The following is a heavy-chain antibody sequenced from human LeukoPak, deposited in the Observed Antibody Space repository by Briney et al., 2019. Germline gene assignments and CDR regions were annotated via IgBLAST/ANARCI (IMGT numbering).Heavy chain of an antibody. J-gene: IGHJ1*01. CDR2: ISFSGSGI. Sequence: GGVLRLSCAASGFTFSSYEMNWVRQAPGKGLEWVSYISFSGSGIYYADSVKGRFTISRDNAKNSLYVQMNSLRAQDTAVYYCARGGYYDSSGYYYVGYFHHWGQGTLVTVSS. CDR3: ARGGYYDSSGYYYVGYFHH. CDR1: GFTFSSYE. V-gene: IGHV3-48*03. D-gene: IGHD3-22*01.